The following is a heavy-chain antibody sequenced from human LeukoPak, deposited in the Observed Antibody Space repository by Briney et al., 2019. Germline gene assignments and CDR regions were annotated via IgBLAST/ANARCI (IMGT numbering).Heavy chain of an antibody. V-gene: IGHV4-39*07. CDR3: ARDLLGVVGAPDY. CDR2: IYYSGST. CDR1: GGSINSNNYY. Sequence: SETLSLTCTVSGGSINSNNYYWGWIRQPPGKGLEWIGSIYYSGSTYYNPSLKSRVTISVDTSKNQFSLKLSSVSAADTAVYYCARDLLGVVGAPDYWGQGTLVTVSS. D-gene: IGHD1-26*01. J-gene: IGHJ4*02.